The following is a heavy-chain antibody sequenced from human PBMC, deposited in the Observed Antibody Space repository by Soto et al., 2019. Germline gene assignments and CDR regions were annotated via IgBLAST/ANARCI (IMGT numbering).Heavy chain of an antibody. J-gene: IGHJ5*02. V-gene: IGHV4-31*03. CDR1: CGSISSGDYY. CDR2: IYFSGTT. CDR3: ARRDRSGFSYWLDT. D-gene: IGHD3-22*01. Sequence: SETLSLTCTVSCGSISSGDYYWSWIRQHPGKGLEWIGTIYFSGTTYYNPSLKSRVTISVDTSKSQFSLKLSSVTAADTAVYYCARRDRSGFSYWLDTWGQGTLVTVSS.